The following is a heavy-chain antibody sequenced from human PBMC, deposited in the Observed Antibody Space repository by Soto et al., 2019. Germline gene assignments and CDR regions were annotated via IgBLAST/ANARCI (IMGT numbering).Heavy chain of an antibody. Sequence: EVQLLESGGGLVQPGGSLRLSCAASGFTFSSYAMSWVRQTPGKGLEWVSTLSGSGDTTYYADSVKGQFTISRDNSKSTLYLQLNSLRAGDTVVYYCAKDQGAYGPNWLGSWGQGTLVTVSS. CDR1: GFTFSSYA. CDR2: LSGSGDTT. V-gene: IGHV3-23*01. CDR3: AKDQGAYGPNWLGS. J-gene: IGHJ5*01. D-gene: IGHD3-10*01.